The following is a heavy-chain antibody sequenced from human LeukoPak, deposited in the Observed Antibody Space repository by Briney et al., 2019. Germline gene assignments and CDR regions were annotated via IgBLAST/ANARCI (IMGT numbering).Heavy chain of an antibody. CDR3: ARGCSGGSCYSSYYYYMDV. J-gene: IGHJ6*03. CDR2: ISSSRSTI. D-gene: IGHD2-15*01. V-gene: IGHV3-11*01. Sequence: GGSLRLSCVASGFTFSDYYMSWIRQAPGKGLEWVSYISSSRSTIYYADSVKGRFTISRDNAKNSLYLQMNSLRAEDTAVYYCARGCSGGSCYSSYYYYMDVWGKGTTVTVSS. CDR1: GFTFSDYY.